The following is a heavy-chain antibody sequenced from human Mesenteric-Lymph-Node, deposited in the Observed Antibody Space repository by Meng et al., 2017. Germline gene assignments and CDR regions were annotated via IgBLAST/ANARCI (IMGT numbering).Heavy chain of an antibody. J-gene: IGHJ2*01. CDR1: GGSISSSNYY. CDR2: IYNSGST. Sequence: QGQLQASGPGPGMHSQTLSLTCTVSGGSISSSNYYWSWIRQPPGKGLEWSGHIYNSGSTYYNPSIKSRITISVDTSKNQFSLKLSSVTAADTAVYYCARGQKGYFDLWGRGTLVTVSS. V-gene: IGHV4-30-4*01. CDR3: ARGQKGYFDL.